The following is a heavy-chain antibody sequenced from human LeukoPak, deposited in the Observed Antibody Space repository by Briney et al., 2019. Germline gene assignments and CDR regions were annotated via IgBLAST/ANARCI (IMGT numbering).Heavy chain of an antibody. CDR2: IYTSGST. Sequence: PSETLSLTCTVSGGSISSYYWSWIRQPPGKGLEWIGYIYTSGSTNYNPSLKSRVTISVDTSKNQFSLKLSSVTAADTAVYYCARDRGAPTVTTGHNGHYYYGMDVWGQGTTVTVSS. J-gene: IGHJ6*02. D-gene: IGHD4-17*01. CDR3: ARDRGAPTVTTGHNGHYYYGMDV. V-gene: IGHV4-4*09. CDR1: GGSISSYY.